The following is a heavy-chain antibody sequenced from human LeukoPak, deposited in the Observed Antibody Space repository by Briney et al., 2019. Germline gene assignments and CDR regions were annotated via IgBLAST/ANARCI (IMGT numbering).Heavy chain of an antibody. J-gene: IGHJ5*02. CDR1: GGSISSYY. D-gene: IGHD6-19*01. Sequence: SETPSLTCTVSGGSISSYYWSWIRQPAGKGLEWIGRIYTSGSTNYNPSLKSRVTMSVDTSKNQFSLKLSSVTAADTAVYYCARVSSSGWISWFDPWGQGTLVTVSS. V-gene: IGHV4-4*07. CDR2: IYTSGST. CDR3: ARVSSSGWISWFDP.